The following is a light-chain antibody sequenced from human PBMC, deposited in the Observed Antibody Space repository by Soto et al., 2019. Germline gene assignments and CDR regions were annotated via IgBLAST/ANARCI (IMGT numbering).Light chain of an antibody. CDR1: QTISSTY. CDR3: QQYGSSPIT. J-gene: IGKJ5*01. CDR2: AAS. Sequence: EIVLTQSPGTLSLSPGDRATLSCRASQTISSTYLAWYQQKPGQAPRLRIYAASTRATGIPDRFSGSGSGTDFTLTISRLEPEDFAVYYCQQYGSSPITFGQGTRLEI. V-gene: IGKV3-20*01.